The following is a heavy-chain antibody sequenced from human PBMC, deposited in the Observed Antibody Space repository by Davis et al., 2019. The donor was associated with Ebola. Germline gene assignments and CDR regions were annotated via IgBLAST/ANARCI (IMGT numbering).Heavy chain of an antibody. V-gene: IGHV3-11*01. CDR2: ISSSGSTI. Sequence: GESLKISCAASGFTFSDYYMSWIRQAPGKGLEWVSYISSSGSTIYYADSVKGRFTISRDDSKNLLYLEMNGLRTEDTAVYYCVTENWYRFESWGQGTLVTVSS. J-gene: IGHJ4*02. CDR1: GFTFSDYY. CDR3: VTENWYRFES. D-gene: IGHD1/OR15-1a*01.